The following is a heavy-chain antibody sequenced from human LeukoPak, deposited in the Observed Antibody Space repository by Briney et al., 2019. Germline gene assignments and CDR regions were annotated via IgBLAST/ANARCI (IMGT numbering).Heavy chain of an antibody. D-gene: IGHD5-18*01. Sequence: ASVKVSCKASGYTFTSYDINWVRQATGQGLEWMGWMNPNSGNTGYAQKFQGRVTITRNTSISTAYMELSSLRSEDTAVYYCARGEKIQLWCRQGADWFDPWGQGTLVTVSS. CDR1: GYTFTSYD. V-gene: IGHV1-8*03. CDR2: MNPNSGNT. CDR3: ARGEKIQLWCRQGADWFDP. J-gene: IGHJ5*02.